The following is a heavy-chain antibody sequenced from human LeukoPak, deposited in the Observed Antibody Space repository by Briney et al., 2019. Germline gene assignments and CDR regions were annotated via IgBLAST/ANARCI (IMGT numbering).Heavy chain of an antibody. J-gene: IGHJ6*02. D-gene: IGHD3-10*01. Sequence: GGSLRLSCAASGFTFSDYYMSWIRQAPGKGLEWVSYISSSGSTIYYADSVKGRFTISRDNAKNSLYLQMNSLRAEDTAVYYCARELHGSGLTYYYYYGMDVWGQGTTVTASS. CDR2: ISSSGSTI. CDR3: ARELHGSGLTYYYYYGMDV. CDR1: GFTFSDYY. V-gene: IGHV3-11*01.